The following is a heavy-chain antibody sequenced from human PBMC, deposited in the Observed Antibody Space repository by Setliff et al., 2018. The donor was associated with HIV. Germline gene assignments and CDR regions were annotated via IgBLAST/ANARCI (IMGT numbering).Heavy chain of an antibody. CDR3: ARRHSSGWSYYYYYYGMDV. CDR2: ISAYNGYT. D-gene: IGHD6-19*01. Sequence: ASVKVSCKASGYTFTSYGISWVRQAPGQGLEWMGWISAYNGYTNYAQKLQGRVTMTTDTSTSTAYIELRSLRSDDTAVYYCARRHSSGWSYYYYYYGMDVWGQGTTVTVSS. CDR1: GYTFTSYG. J-gene: IGHJ6*02. V-gene: IGHV1-18*01.